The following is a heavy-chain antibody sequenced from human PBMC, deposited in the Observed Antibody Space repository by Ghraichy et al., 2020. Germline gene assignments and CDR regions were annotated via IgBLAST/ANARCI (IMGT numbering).Heavy chain of an antibody. V-gene: IGHV4-59*08. Sequence: SETLSLTCTVSGGSISSYYWSWIRQPPGKGLEWIGYIYYSGSTNYNPSLKSRVTISVDTSKNQFSLKLSSVTAADTAVYYCARHKDYSLWFDYWGQGTLVTVSS. CDR3: ARHKDYSLWFDY. D-gene: IGHD2-15*01. CDR2: IYYSGST. CDR1: GGSISSYY. J-gene: IGHJ4*02.